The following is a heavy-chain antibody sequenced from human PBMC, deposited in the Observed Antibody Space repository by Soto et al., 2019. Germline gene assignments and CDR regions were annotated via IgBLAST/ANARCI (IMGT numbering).Heavy chain of an antibody. D-gene: IGHD5-18*01. CDR2: ISWNSGSI. J-gene: IGHJ4*02. V-gene: IGHV3-9*01. Sequence: GGSLRLSCAASGFTFDDYAMHWVRQAPGKGLEWVSGISWNSGSIGYADSVKGRFTISRDNAKNSLYLQMNSLRAEDTAFYYCAKDIRSGVTSFDYWGQGTLVTVSS. CDR3: AKDIRSGVTSFDY. CDR1: GFTFDDYA.